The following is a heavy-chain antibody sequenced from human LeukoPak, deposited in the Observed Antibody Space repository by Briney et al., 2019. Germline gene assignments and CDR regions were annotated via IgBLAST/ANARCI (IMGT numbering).Heavy chain of an antibody. D-gene: IGHD2-21*01. CDR3: PRQIASGSMGCAF. J-gene: IGHJ4*02. CDR2: INFKSGGK. Sequence: AAVKVSCKASAYSFSGYYIHVVRQAPGPGLGGVGLINFKSGGKIFGKKFKARVTMARNTSISTAYMELTTLKPDDTAVYYCPRQIASGSMGCAFWGQGTLVTSSS. CDR1: AYSFSGYY. V-gene: IGHV1-2*02.